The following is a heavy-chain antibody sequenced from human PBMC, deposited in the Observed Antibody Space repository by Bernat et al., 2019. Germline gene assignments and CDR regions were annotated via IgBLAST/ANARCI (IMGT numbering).Heavy chain of an antibody. CDR1: GFTFNNYG. J-gene: IGHJ5*02. V-gene: IGHV3-30*18. CDR2: ISYVGSST. CDR3: AKGAEYQLGWWFDP. Sequence: QVQLVESGGGVVQPGRSLRLSCAVSGFTFNNYGMHWVRQAPGKGLEWVAVISYVGSSTYYADSVKGQFTISRDNSKNTLYLQMNSLRAEDTAVYYCAKGAEYQLGWWFDPWGQGTLVTVSS. D-gene: IGHD2-2*01.